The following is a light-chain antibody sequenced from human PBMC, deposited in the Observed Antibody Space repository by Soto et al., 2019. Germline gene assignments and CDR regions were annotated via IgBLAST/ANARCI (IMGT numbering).Light chain of an antibody. Sequence: QSVLTQPASVSGSPGQSITISCTGTSSDVGRYNYVSWYQHHPGKAPKLMIYDVSNRPSGVSNRFSGSKSGNTASLIISGLQAEDEADYYCSSYTSSSTLSPYVFGTGTKVTIL. J-gene: IGLJ1*01. V-gene: IGLV2-14*03. CDR3: SSYTSSSTLSPYV. CDR2: DVS. CDR1: SSDVGRYNY.